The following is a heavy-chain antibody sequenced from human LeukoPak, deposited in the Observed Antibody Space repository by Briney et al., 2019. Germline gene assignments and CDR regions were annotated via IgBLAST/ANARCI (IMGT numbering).Heavy chain of an antibody. CDR3: ATSPGIAVAGRSY. Sequence: PGGSLRLSCAASGFTFNTYTMNWVRQAPGKGLEWVSSITASSTAIYSADSVKGRFTISRDNAKNSLYLQMNSLRAEDTAVYYCATSPGIAVAGRSYWGQGTLVTVSS. D-gene: IGHD6-19*01. CDR2: ITASSTAI. CDR1: GFTFNTYT. V-gene: IGHV3-21*01. J-gene: IGHJ4*02.